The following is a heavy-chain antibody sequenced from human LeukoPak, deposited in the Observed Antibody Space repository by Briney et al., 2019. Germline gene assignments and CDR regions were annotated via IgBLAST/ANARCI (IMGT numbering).Heavy chain of an antibody. Sequence: PGGSLRLSCAASGFTFSSYWMSWVRQAPGKGLEWVANIKQDGSEKYYVDSVKGRFTISRDNAKNSLYLQMNSLRAEDTAVYYCARDNYYGSGSPEDYWGQGTLVTVPS. J-gene: IGHJ4*02. D-gene: IGHD3-10*01. CDR2: IKQDGSEK. CDR3: ARDNYYGSGSPEDY. CDR1: GFTFSSYW. V-gene: IGHV3-7*01.